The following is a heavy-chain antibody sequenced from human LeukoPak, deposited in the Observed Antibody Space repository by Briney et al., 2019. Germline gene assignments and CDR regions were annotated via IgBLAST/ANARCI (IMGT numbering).Heavy chain of an antibody. CDR3: ARDRKATVTTRRSYYYGMDV. J-gene: IGHJ6*02. CDR2: ISAYNGNT. Sequence: GASVKVSCKASGYTFTSYGISWVRQAPGQGLEWMGWISAYNGNTNYAQKLQGRVTMTTDTSTSTAYMKLRSLRSDDTAVYYCARDRKATVTTRRSYYYGMDVWGQGTTVTVSS. CDR1: GYTFTSYG. V-gene: IGHV1-18*01. D-gene: IGHD4-4*01.